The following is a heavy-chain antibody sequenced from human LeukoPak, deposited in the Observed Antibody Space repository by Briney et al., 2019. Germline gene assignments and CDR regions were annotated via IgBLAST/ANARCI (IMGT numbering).Heavy chain of an antibody. D-gene: IGHD4-17*01. CDR1: GFTFSDYY. CDR2: ISSSSDYI. CDR3: ARETVTSDAFDI. J-gene: IGHJ3*02. Sequence: GGSLRLSCAASGFTFSDYYMSWIRQAPGKGLEWVSYISSSSDYIYYGDSVKGRFTISRDNAKNSLYLQMNNLRAEDTAVYYCARETVTSDAFDIWGQGTMVTVSS. V-gene: IGHV3-11*06.